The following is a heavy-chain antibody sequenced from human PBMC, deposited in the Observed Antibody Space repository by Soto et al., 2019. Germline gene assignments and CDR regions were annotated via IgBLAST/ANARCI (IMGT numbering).Heavy chain of an antibody. Sequence: GGSLRLSCAASGFTFSSYGMHWVRQAPGKGLEWVAVIWYDGSNKYYADSVKGRFTISRDNSKNTLYLQMNSLRAEDTAVYYCARDLGITMTAGDGWYFDLWSRGTLVTVSS. CDR3: ARDLGITMTAGDGWYFDL. D-gene: IGHD3-22*01. J-gene: IGHJ2*01. CDR2: IWYDGSNK. CDR1: GFTFSSYG. V-gene: IGHV3-33*01.